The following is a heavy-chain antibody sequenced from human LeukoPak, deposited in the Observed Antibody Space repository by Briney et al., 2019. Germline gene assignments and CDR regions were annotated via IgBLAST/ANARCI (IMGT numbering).Heavy chain of an antibody. J-gene: IGHJ3*02. CDR3: ARWGTYSSSWLGAFDI. V-gene: IGHV3-7*05. CDR1: GFTFSRYW. Sequence: GVSLRLSCAASGFTFSRYWMSWVRQAPGKGLEWVANIKPDGSEKYYVDSVKGRFTISRDNAKNSLYLQMNSLRADDTAVYYCARWGTYSSSWLGAFDIWGHGTMVTVSS. CDR2: IKPDGSEK. D-gene: IGHD6-13*01.